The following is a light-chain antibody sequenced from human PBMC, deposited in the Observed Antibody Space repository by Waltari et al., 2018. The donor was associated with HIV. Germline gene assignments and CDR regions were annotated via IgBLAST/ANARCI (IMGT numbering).Light chain of an antibody. CDR3: CSYAASSTSPMV. Sequence: QSALTQPASASGSTGQSIPISCTGTSSDIGIYNFVSWYQQHPNIAPKLLIYEVSKRPSGVSARFSASKSGNTASLTISGLQADDEADYYCCSYAASSTSPMVFGTGTKVTVL. CDR1: SSDIGIYNF. J-gene: IGLJ1*01. V-gene: IGLV2-23*02. CDR2: EVS.